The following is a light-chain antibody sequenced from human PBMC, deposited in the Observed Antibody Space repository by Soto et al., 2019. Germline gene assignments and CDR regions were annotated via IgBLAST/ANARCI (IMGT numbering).Light chain of an antibody. V-gene: IGLV2-8*01. Sequence: QSVLTQPPSASGSPGQSVTISCTGTTGDIGAFNYVSWYQQRPGKAPKLMIYEVNKRPSGVPDRFSGSKSGNTASLTVSGLQAEDEADYYCSSYAGSSNVFGTGTKLTVL. CDR3: SSYAGSSNV. CDR1: TGDIGAFNY. J-gene: IGLJ1*01. CDR2: EVN.